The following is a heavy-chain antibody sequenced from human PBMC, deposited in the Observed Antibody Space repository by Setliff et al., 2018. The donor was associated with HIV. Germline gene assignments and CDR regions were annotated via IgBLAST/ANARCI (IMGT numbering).Heavy chain of an antibody. J-gene: IGHJ5*02. CDR3: APHNTRSGYYSMGWFDP. CDR1: GGSISSGGYY. V-gene: IGHV4-31*03. D-gene: IGHD3-3*01. CDR2: IHYTGST. Sequence: SETLSLTCTVSGGSISSGGYYWSWIRQHPGKGLEWIGYIHYTGSTYYNPSLKSRVTISVDTSKNQFSLKLSSVTAADTAVYYCAPHNTRSGYYSMGWFDPWGQGTLVTVSS.